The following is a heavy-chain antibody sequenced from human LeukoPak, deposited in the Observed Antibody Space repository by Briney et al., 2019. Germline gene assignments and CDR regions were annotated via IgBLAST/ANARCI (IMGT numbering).Heavy chain of an antibody. CDR1: GFTLSTNY. V-gene: IGHV3-53*01. J-gene: IGHJ4*02. CDR2: IYSGGST. Sequence: TGGSLRLSCAASGFTLSTNYMSWVRQAPGKGLEWVSGIYSGGSTYYADSVKGRFTISRDNSKNTLYLQMNSLRAEDTAVYYCARERINSYGSPFGYWGQGTLVTVSS. CDR3: ARERINSYGSPFGY. D-gene: IGHD5-18*01.